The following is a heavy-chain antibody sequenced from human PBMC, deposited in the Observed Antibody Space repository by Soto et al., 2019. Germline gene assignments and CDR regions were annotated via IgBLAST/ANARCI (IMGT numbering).Heavy chain of an antibody. CDR1: GYSFANFW. J-gene: IGHJ4*02. D-gene: IGHD2-2*01. CDR3: ARRVYQPLLSDYFDY. Sequence: AGESLKISCKGSGYSFANFWIGWVRQMPGKGLEWMGIVHAGESHTTYSPSFQGQVTISADKSIGTAYLQWRSLRASDTAIYYCARRVYQPLLSDYFDYWGQGTQVTVSS. V-gene: IGHV5-51*01. CDR2: VHAGESHT.